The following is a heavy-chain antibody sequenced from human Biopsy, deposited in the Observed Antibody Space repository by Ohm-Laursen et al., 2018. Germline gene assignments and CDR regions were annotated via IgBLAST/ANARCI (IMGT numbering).Heavy chain of an antibody. D-gene: IGHD3-22*01. J-gene: IGHJ5*02. CDR2: IFNSANT. Sequence: TLSLTCTVSGGSISSGGSYWSWIRQRTGKGLVWIGYIFNSANTYYNPSLKNLITISGDTSKNQFSLKLNSVTAADTAVYYCARGDYFDSNGYFWFDPWGQGTLVTVSS. CDR3: ARGDYFDSNGYFWFDP. CDR1: GGSISSGGSY. V-gene: IGHV4-31*01.